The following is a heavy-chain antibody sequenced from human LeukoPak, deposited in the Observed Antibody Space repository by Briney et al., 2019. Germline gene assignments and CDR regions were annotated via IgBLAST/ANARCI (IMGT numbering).Heavy chain of an antibody. V-gene: IGHV1-2*06. CDR3: ARESCSSTSCYGWFDA. J-gene: IGHJ5*02. CDR2: INPNGGGT. D-gene: IGHD2-2*01. CDR1: GGTFSSYA. Sequence: ASVKVSCKASGGTFSSYAISWVRQAPGQGLEWMGRINPNGGGTAYAQKFQGRVTMTRDTSISTAYMELSRLRSDDTAVYYCARESCSSTSCYGWFDAWGQGTLVTVSS.